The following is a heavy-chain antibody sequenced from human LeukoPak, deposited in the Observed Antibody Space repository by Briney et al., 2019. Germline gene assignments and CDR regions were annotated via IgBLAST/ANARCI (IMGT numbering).Heavy chain of an antibody. V-gene: IGHV1-69*06. CDR3: ARAGLTITAMVWPYYYYYYMDV. CDR2: IIPIFGTA. D-gene: IGHD5-18*01. J-gene: IGHJ6*03. CDR1: GGTFSNYA. Sequence: GASVTVSCKASGGTFSNYAISWVRQAPGQGLEWMGGIIPIFGTANYAQTFQGRVTITADKSTSTAYMELSSLRSEDTAVYYCARAGLTITAMVWPYYYYYYMDVWGKGTTVTVSS.